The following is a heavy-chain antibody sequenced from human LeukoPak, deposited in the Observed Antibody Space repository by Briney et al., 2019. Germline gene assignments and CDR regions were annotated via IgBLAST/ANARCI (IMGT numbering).Heavy chain of an antibody. V-gene: IGHV3-23*01. D-gene: IGHD6-19*01. CDR3: AKGRSGWYEGLDY. CDR2: ISHGGDSA. Sequence: PGGSLRLSCTASGFTFSTYAMTWVRQAPGKGLEWVLVISHGGDSAWYADSVKGRFTISRDNSKSTLFLQMNSLRADDTAIYYCAKGRSGWYEGLDYWGQGILVTVSS. J-gene: IGHJ4*02. CDR1: GFTFSTYA.